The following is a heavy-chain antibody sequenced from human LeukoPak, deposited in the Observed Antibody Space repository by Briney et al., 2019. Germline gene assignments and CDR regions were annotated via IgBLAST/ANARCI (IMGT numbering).Heavy chain of an antibody. CDR1: GFTFSDYY. J-gene: IGHJ6*04. D-gene: IGHD2-2*01. CDR3: ARDLRCSSTSCYHYYGMDV. V-gene: IGHV3-11*06. Sequence: GGSLRLSCAASGFTFSDYYMSWIRQAPGKGLEWVSYISSSGSYTNYADSVKGRFTISRDNAKNSLYLQMNSLRAEDTAVYYCARDLRCSSTSCYHYYGMDVWGKGTTVTVSS. CDR2: ISSSGSYT.